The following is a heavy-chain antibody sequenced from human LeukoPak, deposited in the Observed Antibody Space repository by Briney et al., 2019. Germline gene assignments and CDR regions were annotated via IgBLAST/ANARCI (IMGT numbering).Heavy chain of an antibody. D-gene: IGHD1-26*01. J-gene: IGHJ4*02. Sequence: GGSLRLSCAASGFAFSSYTMTWVRQAPGKGLEWVSGISGSGGNTYHADSVKGRFTISRDDSKNTLYLQMNSLRAEDTAVYYCAKDLGRYRNNYFDYWGQGTLVTVSS. CDR1: GFAFSSYT. V-gene: IGHV3-23*01. CDR2: ISGSGGNT. CDR3: AKDLGRYRNNYFDY.